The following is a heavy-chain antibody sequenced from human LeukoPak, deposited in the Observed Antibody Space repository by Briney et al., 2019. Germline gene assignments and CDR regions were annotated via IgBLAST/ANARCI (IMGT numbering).Heavy chain of an antibody. J-gene: IGHJ4*02. D-gene: IGHD2-21*02. Sequence: AGGSLRLSCAASGFTFSSYGMHWVRQAPGKGPEWVAVIWYDGSNKYYADSVKGRFTISRDNSKNTLYLQMNSLRAEDTAVYYCARGIVVVTAADYYFDYWGQGTLVTVSS. V-gene: IGHV3-33*01. CDR3: ARGIVVVTAADYYFDY. CDR2: IWYDGSNK. CDR1: GFTFSSYG.